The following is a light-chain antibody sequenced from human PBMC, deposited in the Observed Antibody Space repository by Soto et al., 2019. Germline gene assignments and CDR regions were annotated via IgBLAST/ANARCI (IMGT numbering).Light chain of an antibody. Sequence: EIVLTQSPGTLSLSPGERATLSCRASQSVSSSYLAWYQQKPGQAPRLLIYGASSRATGIPDRFSGSGSGTDFTRTISRLEPEDFAVYYCQQYGSSSWTFGQGPKVEIK. CDR2: GAS. CDR3: QQYGSSSWT. V-gene: IGKV3-20*01. CDR1: QSVSSSY. J-gene: IGKJ1*01.